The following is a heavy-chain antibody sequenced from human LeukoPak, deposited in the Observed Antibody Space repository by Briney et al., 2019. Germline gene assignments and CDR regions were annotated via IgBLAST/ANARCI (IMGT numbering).Heavy chain of an antibody. CDR2: IYTSGST. D-gene: IGHD5-18*01. CDR3: ARGSRYSYGPYYYYYGMDV. J-gene: IGHJ6*02. CDR1: GGSISSYY. V-gene: IGHV4-4*07. Sequence: SETLSLTCTDSGGSISSYYWSWIRQPAGKGLEWIGRIYTSGSTNYNPSLKSRVTMSVDTSKNQFSLKLSSVTAADTAVYYCARGSRYSYGPYYYYYGMDVWGQGTTVTVSS.